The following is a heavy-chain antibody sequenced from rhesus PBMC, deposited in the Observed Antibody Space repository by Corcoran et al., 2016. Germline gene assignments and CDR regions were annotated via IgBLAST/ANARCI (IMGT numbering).Heavy chain of an antibody. J-gene: IGHJ3*01. CDR2: GVPDDEDA. CDR3: ARRALRVDAFDF. CDR1: GSTLTAHH. D-gene: IGHD3-9*01. V-gene: IGHV1-111*02. Sequence: EVQLVPSGVELQKPGATVKISCTAPGSTLTAHHLALVRPAAGRGLEWAGGGVPDDEDADYAQKFQDRVTITEDMSTDTAYIELSSLRSEDTDVYYCARRALRVDAFDFWGQGLRVTVSS.